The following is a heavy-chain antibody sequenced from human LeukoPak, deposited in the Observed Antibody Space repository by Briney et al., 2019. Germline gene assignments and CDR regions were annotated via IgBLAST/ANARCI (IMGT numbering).Heavy chain of an antibody. CDR2: IKQDGSEK. V-gene: IGHV3-7*01. D-gene: IGHD7-27*01. Sequence: GGSLRLSCAASGFTFSSYWMSWVRQAPGKGLEWVASIKQDGSEKYYVDSVKGRFTISRDNAKNSLYLQMNSLRAEDTAVYYCARDVRKLGIGDAFDIWGQGTMVTVSS. CDR3: ARDVRKLGIGDAFDI. J-gene: IGHJ3*02. CDR1: GFTFSSYW.